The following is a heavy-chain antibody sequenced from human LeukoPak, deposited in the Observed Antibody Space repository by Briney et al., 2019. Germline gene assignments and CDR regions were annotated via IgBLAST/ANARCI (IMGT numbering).Heavy chain of an antibody. CDR1: GFTSGEYG. V-gene: IGHV3-49*03. J-gene: IGHJ5*02. CDR2: IRSNTYGGST. Sequence: GGSLRLSCEGSGFTSGEYGVGWFRQAPGKGLQWVTSIRSNTYGGSTEYVPSVKGRFTISRDECKRFACLQMNSLKAEDPAIYYCARVSRGGIASWFGPWGQGTLVTVSS. CDR3: ARVSRGGIASWFGP. D-gene: IGHD6-13*01.